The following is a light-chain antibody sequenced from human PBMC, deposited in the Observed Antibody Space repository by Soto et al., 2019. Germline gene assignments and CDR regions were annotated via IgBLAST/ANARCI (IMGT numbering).Light chain of an antibody. V-gene: IGKV3-20*01. CDR3: QQYGTSPPLT. CDR1: QSVGSNS. Sequence: EFVLTQSPGTLSLSPGERATLSCRASQSVGSNSLAWYKQKPGQAPRILIYGASTRATGIPDRFSGSGSGTDFSLTISRLEPEDFALYYWQQYGTSPPLTFDGGTKVEIK. CDR2: GAS. J-gene: IGKJ4*01.